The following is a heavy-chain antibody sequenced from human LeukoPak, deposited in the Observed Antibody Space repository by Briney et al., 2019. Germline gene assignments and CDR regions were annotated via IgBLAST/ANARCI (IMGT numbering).Heavy chain of an antibody. CDR2: IIPIFATT. D-gene: IGHD3-22*01. J-gene: IGHJ4*02. Sequence: SVKVSCKASGLPISNYGINWVRQAPGQGLEWMGGIIPIFATTIYAQNFQGRVTITADRSTNIAYLELSSLRSDDTAMYYCASAYYYDTSSYYRPFDYWGQGTLVTVSS. CDR1: GLPISNYG. V-gene: IGHV1-69*06. CDR3: ASAYYYDTSSYYRPFDY.